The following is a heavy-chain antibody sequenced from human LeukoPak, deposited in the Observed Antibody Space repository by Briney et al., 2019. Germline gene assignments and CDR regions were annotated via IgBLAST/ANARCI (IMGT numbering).Heavy chain of an antibody. J-gene: IGHJ6*02. D-gene: IGHD4-17*01. Sequence: GGSLRLSCAASGFTFSSYEMNWVRQAPGRGLEWVSYISSSGSTIYYADSVKGRFTISRDNAKNSLYLQMNSLRAEDTAVYYCAREARDYGDYVGGVNYYGIDVWGQGTTVTVSS. CDR2: ISSSGSTI. V-gene: IGHV3-48*03. CDR1: GFTFSSYE. CDR3: AREARDYGDYVGGVNYYGIDV.